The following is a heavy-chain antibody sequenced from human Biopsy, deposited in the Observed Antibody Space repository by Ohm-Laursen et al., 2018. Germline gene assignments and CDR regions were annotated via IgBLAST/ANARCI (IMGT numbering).Heavy chain of an antibody. D-gene: IGHD3-3*01. CDR3: AKDSLVMEWRGLDV. Sequence: SLRLSCSASGFKFHDYAMHWVRQVPGKGLEWVAGISWNGPLKFYADSVKGRFTISRDNTKKILFLQMNSLRLEDTAFYYCAKDSLVMEWRGLDVWGQGTTVTVSS. J-gene: IGHJ6*02. CDR1: GFKFHDYA. CDR2: ISWNGPLK. V-gene: IGHV3-9*01.